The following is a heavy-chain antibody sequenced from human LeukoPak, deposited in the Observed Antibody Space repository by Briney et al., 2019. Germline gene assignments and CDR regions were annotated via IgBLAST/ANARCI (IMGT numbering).Heavy chain of an antibody. Sequence: ASVKVSCKASGGTFSSYAISWVRQAPGQGLEWMGGIIPIFGTANYAQKFQGRVTITADESTSTAYMELSSLRSEDTAVYYCARGPPYYYDSSGCPLEQWGQGTLVTVSS. CDR1: GGTFSSYA. D-gene: IGHD3-22*01. CDR2: IIPIFGTA. J-gene: IGHJ1*01. CDR3: ARGPPYYYDSSGCPLEQ. V-gene: IGHV1-69*13.